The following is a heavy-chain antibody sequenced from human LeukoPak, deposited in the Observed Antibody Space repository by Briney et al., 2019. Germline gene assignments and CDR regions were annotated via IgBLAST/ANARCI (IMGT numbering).Heavy chain of an antibody. CDR2: ISNSGSTL. CDR1: GFAFSDFY. D-gene: IGHD3-10*01. Sequence: GGSLRLSCAASGFAFSDFYMFWIRQAPGKGLEWISYISNSGSTLYYADSVKGRFTISRDNDKNLLYLQMNSLRADDTAVYYCARDSLGSYDYWGQGTLVTVSS. J-gene: IGHJ4*02. V-gene: IGHV3-11*01. CDR3: ARDSLGSYDY.